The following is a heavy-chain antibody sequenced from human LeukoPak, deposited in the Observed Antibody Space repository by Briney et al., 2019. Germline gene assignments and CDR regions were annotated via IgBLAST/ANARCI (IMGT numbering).Heavy chain of an antibody. J-gene: IGHJ4*02. CDR3: ARGGVPAAYIDY. Sequence: GRSLRLSCAASGFTFSSYGMHWVRQAPGKGLEWVAVIWYDGSNKYYADSVKGRFTISRDNSKNTLYLQMNSLRAEDTAVYYCARGGVPAAYIDYWGQGTLVTVS. V-gene: IGHV3-33*01. CDR2: IWYDGSNK. CDR1: GFTFSSYG. D-gene: IGHD2-2*01.